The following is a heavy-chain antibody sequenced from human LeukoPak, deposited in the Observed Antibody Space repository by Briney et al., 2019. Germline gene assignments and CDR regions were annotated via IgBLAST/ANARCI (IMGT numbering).Heavy chain of an antibody. D-gene: IGHD3-3*01. CDR3: ARGRFLDAFDI. Sequence: SETLSLTCTASGGSISSYYWSWIRQPPGKGLGWIGYIYYSGSTKYKPSLKSRVTISVDTSKNQFSLKLSSVTAADTAVYYCARGRFLDAFDIWGQGTMVTVSS. CDR1: GGSISSYY. J-gene: IGHJ3*02. CDR2: IYYSGST. V-gene: IGHV4-59*01.